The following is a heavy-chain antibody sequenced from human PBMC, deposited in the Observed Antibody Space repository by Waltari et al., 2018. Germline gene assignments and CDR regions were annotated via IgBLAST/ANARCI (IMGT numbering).Heavy chain of an antibody. Sequence: QVQLQESGPGLVKPSETLSLTCTVSGGAISISYWGWIRQPPGKGLEWCGYIYSSGSSTYNPSLKSRVTISVDTSKNQFSLKLNSVTAADTAVYYCARVLRSTWGVWFDPWGPGTLVIVSS. CDR1: GGAISISY. J-gene: IGHJ5*02. V-gene: IGHV4-59*01. CDR3: ARVLRSTWGVWFDP. D-gene: IGHD3-16*01. CDR2: IYSSGSS.